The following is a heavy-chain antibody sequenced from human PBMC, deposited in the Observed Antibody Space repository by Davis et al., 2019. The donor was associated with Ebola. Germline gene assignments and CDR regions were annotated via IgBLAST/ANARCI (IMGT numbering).Heavy chain of an antibody. Sequence: SETLSLTCTVSGGSVKTYYWGWVRQPPGKGLEWIGSIYYNGRTYYSSSLEGRVTILLDTSKNQFSLKLRSVTAADTAVYFCARLSGLFSSSSGALYFDLWGRGTLVSVSS. J-gene: IGHJ2*01. V-gene: IGHV4-39*07. D-gene: IGHD6-6*01. CDR2: IYYNGRT. CDR1: GGSVKTYY. CDR3: ARLSGLFSSSSGALYFDL.